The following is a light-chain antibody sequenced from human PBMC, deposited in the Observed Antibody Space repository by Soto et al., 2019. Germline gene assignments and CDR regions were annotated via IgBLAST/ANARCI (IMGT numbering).Light chain of an antibody. CDR1: RSNIGAGYD. Sequence: QSVLTQPPSVSGAPGQRGTISCTGSRSNIGAGYDVHWYQRLPGTAPKVLIYGNNNRPSGVPDRFSGSKSGTSASLAITGLQAEDEADYYCQSYDSSLSGSYVFGTGTKLTVL. V-gene: IGLV1-40*01. CDR2: GNN. CDR3: QSYDSSLSGSYV. J-gene: IGLJ1*01.